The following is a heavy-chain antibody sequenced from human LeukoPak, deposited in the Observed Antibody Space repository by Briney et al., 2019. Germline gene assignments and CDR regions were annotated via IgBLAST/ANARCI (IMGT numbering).Heavy chain of an antibody. D-gene: IGHD5-18*01. CDR2: IYYSGST. CDR1: GGSISSYY. Sequence: PSETLSLTCTVSGGSISSYYWSWIRQPPGKGLEWIGYIYYSGSTNYNPSLKSRVTISVDTSKNHFSLKLSSVTAADTAVYYCARAPGYSYGVNWFDPWGQGTLVTVSS. J-gene: IGHJ5*02. V-gene: IGHV4-59*01. CDR3: ARAPGYSYGVNWFDP.